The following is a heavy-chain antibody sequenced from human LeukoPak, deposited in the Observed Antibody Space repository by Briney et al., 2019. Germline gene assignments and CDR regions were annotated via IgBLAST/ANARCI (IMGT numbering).Heavy chain of an antibody. CDR3: AKDYDPKLDRVQGDY. CDR2: ISYDGSNK. D-gene: IGHD3-16*01. V-gene: IGHV3-30*18. Sequence: PGGSLRLSCAASGFTFSSYGMHWVRQAPGKGLEWVAAISYDGSNKYYADSVKGRFTISRDNSKNTLYLQMNSLRAEDTAVYYCAKDYDPKLDRVQGDYWGQGTLVTVSS. CDR1: GFTFSSYG. J-gene: IGHJ4*02.